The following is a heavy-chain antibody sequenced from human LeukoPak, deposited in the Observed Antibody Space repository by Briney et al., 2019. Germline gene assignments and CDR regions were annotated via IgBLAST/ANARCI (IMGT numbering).Heavy chain of an antibody. Sequence: ASVKVSCKASGYTLTSYGIRWVRQAPGPGLEWMGWISAYNGNTNYAQKLQGRVTLTTDTSTSTAYMELRSLRSDDTAVYYCARATYYDFWSGYEVRYYFDYWGQGTLVTVSS. CDR3: ARATYYDFWSGYEVRYYFDY. D-gene: IGHD3-3*01. CDR2: ISAYNGNT. J-gene: IGHJ4*02. V-gene: IGHV1-18*01. CDR1: GYTLTSYG.